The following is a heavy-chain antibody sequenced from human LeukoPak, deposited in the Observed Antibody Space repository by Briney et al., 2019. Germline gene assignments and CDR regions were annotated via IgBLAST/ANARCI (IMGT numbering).Heavy chain of an antibody. CDR1: GFTFSSYG. J-gene: IGHJ2*01. Sequence: GRSLRLSRAASGFTFSSYGMHWVRQAPGKGLEWVAVIWYDGSNKYFADSVKGPFTISRDNSKNTLYLQMNSLKAEDTAVYYCATGGYDDSSGYYASWYFDLWGRGTLVTVSS. D-gene: IGHD3-22*01. CDR2: IWYDGSNK. CDR3: ATGGYDDSSGYYASWYFDL. V-gene: IGHV3-33*01.